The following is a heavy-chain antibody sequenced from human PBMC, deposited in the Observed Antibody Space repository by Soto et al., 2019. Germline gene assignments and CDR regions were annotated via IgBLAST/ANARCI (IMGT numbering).Heavy chain of an antibody. D-gene: IGHD3-16*01. V-gene: IGHV4-59*01. Sequence: QVQLQESGPGLVKPSETLSLTCTVSGGSISSYYWSWIRQPPGKGLEWIGYIYYSGSTNYNPSLKSLFTISVDTSKNQFSLKLSSVPAADTAGYYCASVWGGAFDIWGQGTMVTVSS. J-gene: IGHJ3*02. CDR2: IYYSGST. CDR3: ASVWGGAFDI. CDR1: GGSISSYY.